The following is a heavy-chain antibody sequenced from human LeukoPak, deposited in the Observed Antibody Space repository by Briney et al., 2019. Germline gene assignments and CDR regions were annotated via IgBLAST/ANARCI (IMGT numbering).Heavy chain of an antibody. CDR1: GYSISSGYY. CDR3: ATMNWANFDY. J-gene: IGHJ4*02. D-gene: IGHD7-27*01. Sequence: TSSETLSLTCTVSGYSISSGYYWGWIRQPPGKGLEWIGSIYHSGSTYYNPSLKSRVTISVDTSKNQFSLKLSSVTAADTAVYYCATMNWANFDYWGQGTLVTVSS. V-gene: IGHV4-38-2*02. CDR2: IYHSGST.